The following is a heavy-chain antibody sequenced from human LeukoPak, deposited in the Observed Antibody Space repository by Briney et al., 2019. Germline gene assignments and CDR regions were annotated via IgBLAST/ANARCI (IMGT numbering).Heavy chain of an antibody. CDR2: ISYDGSNK. D-gene: IGHD3-10*01. J-gene: IGHJ6*02. V-gene: IGHV3-30-3*01. Sequence: PGGSLRLSCAASGFTFSSYAMHWVRQAPGKGLEWVAVISYDGSNKYYADSVKGRFTISRDNSKNTLYLQMNSLRAEDTAVYYCASMAYYYYYGMDVWGQGTTDTVSS. CDR3: ASMAYYYYYGMDV. CDR1: GFTFSSYA.